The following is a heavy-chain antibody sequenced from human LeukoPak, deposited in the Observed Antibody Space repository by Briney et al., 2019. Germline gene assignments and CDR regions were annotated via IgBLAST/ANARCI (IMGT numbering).Heavy chain of an antibody. D-gene: IGHD6-13*01. CDR1: GFTFSSYS. Sequence: GGSLRLSCAASGFTFSSYSMNWVRQAPGKGLEWVSSISSSSSYIYYAVSVKGRFTISRDNAKNSLYLQMNSLRAEDTAVYYCISQQLDRPVPFFDYWGQGTLVTVSS. CDR2: ISSSSSYI. CDR3: ISQQLDRPVPFFDY. J-gene: IGHJ4*02. V-gene: IGHV3-21*01.